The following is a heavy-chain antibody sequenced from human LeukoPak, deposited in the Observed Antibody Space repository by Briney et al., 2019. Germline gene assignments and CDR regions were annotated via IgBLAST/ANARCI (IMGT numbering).Heavy chain of an antibody. CDR3: ARDLGDSTTVDAFDI. Sequence: SETLSLTCAVSGGSFSGYYWTCLRQPPGKGLEWIGEINHDGSTNYNPSLSSRVTISLDTSKNQFSLKVTSGTAADTAVYYCARDLGDSTTVDAFDIWGEGTLVTVSS. J-gene: IGHJ3*02. D-gene: IGHD4-17*01. V-gene: IGHV4-34*01. CDR1: GGSFSGYY. CDR2: INHDGST.